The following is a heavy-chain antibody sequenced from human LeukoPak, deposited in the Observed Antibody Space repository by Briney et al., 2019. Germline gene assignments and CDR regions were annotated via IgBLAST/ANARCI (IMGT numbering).Heavy chain of an antibody. CDR3: AKENCSSTSCYIDY. Sequence: GGSLRLSCAASGFTLSSYGMHWVRQAPGKGLEWVSFIWYDGSNKYYADSVKGRFTISRDNSKNTLYLQMNSLRAEDTAVYYCAKENCSSTSCYIDYWGQGTLVTVSS. V-gene: IGHV3-30*02. J-gene: IGHJ4*02. D-gene: IGHD2-2*01. CDR1: GFTLSSYG. CDR2: IWYDGSNK.